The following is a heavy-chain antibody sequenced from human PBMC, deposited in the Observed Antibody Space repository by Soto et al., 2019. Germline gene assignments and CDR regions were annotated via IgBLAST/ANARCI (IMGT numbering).Heavy chain of an antibody. CDR3: ARDRHVVRDLRGMDV. Sequence: QVQLVESGGGVVQPGRSLRLSCAASGFTFSSYGMHWVRQAPGKGLEWVADIWYDGSNKYYADSVKGRFTISRDNSKNTLYLQMNSLRAKDTAVYYCARDRHVVRDLRGMDVWGQGTTVTVSS. CDR2: IWYDGSNK. CDR1: GFTFSSYG. V-gene: IGHV3-33*01. D-gene: IGHD3-10*01. J-gene: IGHJ6*02.